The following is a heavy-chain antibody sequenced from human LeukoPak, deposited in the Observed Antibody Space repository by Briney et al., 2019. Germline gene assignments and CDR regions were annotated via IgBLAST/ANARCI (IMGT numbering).Heavy chain of an antibody. V-gene: IGHV1-3*01. J-gene: IGHJ4*02. Sequence: ASVKVSCEASGYTFTSYAIHWVRQAPGQRLEWMGWIDANNGKTKYSQNFQGRVTITRDTSATTAYMDLSSLRSEDTAVYYCARARWTSTATTYYLDHWGQGTLVTVSS. CDR1: GYTFTSYA. D-gene: IGHD4-17*01. CDR3: ARARWTSTATTYYLDH. CDR2: IDANNGKT.